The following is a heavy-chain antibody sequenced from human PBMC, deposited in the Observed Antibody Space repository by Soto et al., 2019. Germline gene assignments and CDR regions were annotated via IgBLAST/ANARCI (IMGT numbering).Heavy chain of an antibody. Sequence: ASVKVSCKASGYTFTSYDINWVRQATGQGLEWMGWMNPNSGNTGYAQKFQGRVTMTRNTSISTAYMELSSLRSEDTAVYYCAVPSSGWRNSYYFYGMDVWGQVTTVTVSS. CDR2: MNPNSGNT. D-gene: IGHD6-25*01. V-gene: IGHV1-8*01. CDR1: GYTFTSYD. J-gene: IGHJ6*02. CDR3: AVPSSGWRNSYYFYGMDV.